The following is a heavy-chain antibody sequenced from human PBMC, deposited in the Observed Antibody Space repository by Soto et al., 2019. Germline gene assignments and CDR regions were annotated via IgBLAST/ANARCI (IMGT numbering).Heavy chain of an antibody. CDR2: IWYDGSNK. Sequence: PACAASGFTFSSYGMHWVRQAPGKGLEWVAVIWYDGSNKYYADSVKGRFTISRDNSKNTLYLQMNSLRAEDTAVYYCARDWGSGWGFDPWGQGTLVTVSS. D-gene: IGHD3-16*01. CDR1: GFTFSSYG. CDR3: ARDWGSGWGFDP. V-gene: IGHV3-33*01. J-gene: IGHJ5*02.